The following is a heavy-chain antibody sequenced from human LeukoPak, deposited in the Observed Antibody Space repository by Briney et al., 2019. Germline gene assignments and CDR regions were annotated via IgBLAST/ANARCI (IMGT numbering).Heavy chain of an antibody. CDR3: ARDQGYCSSTSCRYFDC. CDR2: IYHSGST. Sequence: SETLSLTCTVSGGSISSGGYYWSWIRQPPGKGLEWIGYIYHSGSTYYNPSLKGRVTMSIDRSNNQFSLKLSSVTAADTAVYYCARDQGYCSSTSCRYFDCWGQGTLVTVSS. D-gene: IGHD2-2*01. V-gene: IGHV4-30-2*01. J-gene: IGHJ4*02. CDR1: GGSISSGGYY.